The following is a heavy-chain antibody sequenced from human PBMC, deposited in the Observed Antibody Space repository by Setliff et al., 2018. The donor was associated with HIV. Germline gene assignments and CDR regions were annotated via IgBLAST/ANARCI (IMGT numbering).Heavy chain of an antibody. V-gene: IGHV4-38-2*01. CDR1: GYSISGSYY. Sequence: PSETLSLTCAVSGYSISGSYYWAWIRQPPGKGLEWIANIYLSGSTNYNPSLKSRVTISVDTSKNQFSLRLSSVTAGDTAVYYCTRRRGPMVRGVDPTPSYYFDYWGQGTLVTVSS. D-gene: IGHD3-10*01. CDR3: TRRRGPMVRGVDPTPSYYFDY. J-gene: IGHJ4*02. CDR2: IYLSGST.